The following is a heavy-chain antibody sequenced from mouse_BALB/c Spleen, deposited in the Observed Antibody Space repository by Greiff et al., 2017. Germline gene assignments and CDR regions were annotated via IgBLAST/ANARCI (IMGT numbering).Heavy chain of an antibody. V-gene: IGHV5-6-3*01. CDR3: ARGSNYYGSSGFAY. Sequence: EVHLVESGGGLVQPGGSLKLSCAASGFTFSSYGMSWVRQTPDKRLELVATINSNGGSTYYPDSVKGRFTISRDNAKNTLYLQMSSLKSEDTAMYDCARGSNYYGSSGFAYWGQGTLVTVSA. CDR2: INSNGGST. CDR1: GFTFSSYG. D-gene: IGHD1-1*01. J-gene: IGHJ3*01.